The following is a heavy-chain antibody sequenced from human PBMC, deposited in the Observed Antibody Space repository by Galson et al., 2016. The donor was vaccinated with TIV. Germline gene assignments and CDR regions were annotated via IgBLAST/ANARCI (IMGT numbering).Heavy chain of an antibody. CDR3: ARARYSNDWFTDF. J-gene: IGHJ4*02. Sequence: SLRLSCAASGFTFGSYGMHWVRQAPGKGLEWVAVMWFDGSAIYYADSVKGRFTISRDNSKNTLYLQMNSLRGEDTAVYYCARARYSNDWFTDFWGQGTLVTVSS. CDR2: MWFDGSAI. CDR1: GFTFGSYG. D-gene: IGHD6-19*01. V-gene: IGHV3-33*01.